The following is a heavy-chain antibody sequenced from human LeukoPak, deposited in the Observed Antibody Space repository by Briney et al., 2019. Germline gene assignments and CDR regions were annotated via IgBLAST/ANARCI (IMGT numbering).Heavy chain of an antibody. CDR2: TYYSGST. Sequence: PSETLSLTCTVSGGSISSYYWSWIRQPPGKGLEWIGYTYYSGSTNYNPSLKSRVTISVDTSKNQFSLKLSSVTAADTAVYYCARGMPYNWFDPWGQGTLVTVSS. CDR1: GGSISSYY. D-gene: IGHD1-26*01. V-gene: IGHV4-59*01. J-gene: IGHJ5*02. CDR3: ARGMPYNWFDP.